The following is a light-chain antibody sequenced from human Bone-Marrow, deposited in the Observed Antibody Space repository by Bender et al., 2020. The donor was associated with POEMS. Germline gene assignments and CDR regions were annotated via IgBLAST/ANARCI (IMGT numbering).Light chain of an antibody. V-gene: IGLV6-57*04. J-gene: IGLJ3*02. CDR3: QSYDSDVLV. CDR2: KDN. CDR1: SGSIASNF. Sequence: NFMLTQPHSVSESPGKTVTISCTRSSGSIASNFVQWYQQRPASAPTLVIYKDNQRPSGVPDRFSGSIDSSSNSASLTISGLKTEDEADYYCQSYDSDVLVFGGGTKLIVL.